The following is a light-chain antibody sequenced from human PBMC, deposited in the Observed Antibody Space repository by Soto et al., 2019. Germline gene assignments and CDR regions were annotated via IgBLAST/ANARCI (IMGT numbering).Light chain of an antibody. CDR1: DSNIGNNY. CDR2: DNN. Sequence: QSVLTQPPSVSAAPGQRVSISCSGSDSNIGNNYISWYRQLPGTAPKVVIYDNNKRPSWIPDRFSASKSGTSSTLAITGLRTGDEAFYYCGTWDSSLTSWVFGGGTKLTVL. V-gene: IGLV1-51*01. J-gene: IGLJ3*02. CDR3: GTWDSSLTSWV.